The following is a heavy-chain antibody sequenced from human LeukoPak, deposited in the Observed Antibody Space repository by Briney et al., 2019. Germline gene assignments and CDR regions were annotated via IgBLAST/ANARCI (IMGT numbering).Heavy chain of an antibody. CDR1: GFTFSSYA. V-gene: IGHV3-23*01. Sequence: GGSLRLSCVASGFTFSSYAMSWVRQAPGKGLEWVSTISGSGGSTYHADSVKGRFTISRDNSKNTLYLQMNSLRAEDTAVYYCPKDRLYPYYYDSSGYYSWGQGTLVTVSS. CDR2: ISGSGGST. CDR3: PKDRLYPYYYDSSGYYS. D-gene: IGHD3-22*01. J-gene: IGHJ4*02.